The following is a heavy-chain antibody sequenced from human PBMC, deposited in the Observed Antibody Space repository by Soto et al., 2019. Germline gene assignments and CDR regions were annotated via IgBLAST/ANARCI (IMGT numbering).Heavy chain of an antibody. CDR1: GGSFSGYY. J-gene: IGHJ5*02. D-gene: IGHD5-12*01. V-gene: IGHV4-34*01. Sequence: PSETLSLTCAVYGGSFSGYYWNWIRQPPGKGLEWIGEINHSGSTNYNPSLKSRVTISVDTSKNQFSLKLSSVTAADTAVYYCARQASSSWFDPWGQGTLVTVSS. CDR3: ARQASSSWFDP. CDR2: INHSGST.